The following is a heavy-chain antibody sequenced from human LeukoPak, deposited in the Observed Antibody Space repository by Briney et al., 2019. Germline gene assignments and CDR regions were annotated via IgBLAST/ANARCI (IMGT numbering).Heavy chain of an antibody. CDR1: GGSISSYY. J-gene: IGHJ6*03. D-gene: IGHD1-26*01. Sequence: SETLSLTCTVSGGSISSYYWSWIRQPPGKGLEWIGYIYSSGSTNYNLYLKSRVTISVDTSKNQFSLKLSCVTGADTTVYYCARVVGVTGYYYYYMDVWGKGTTVTVSS. CDR3: ARVVGVTGYYYYYMDV. CDR2: IYSSGST. V-gene: IGHV4-4*09.